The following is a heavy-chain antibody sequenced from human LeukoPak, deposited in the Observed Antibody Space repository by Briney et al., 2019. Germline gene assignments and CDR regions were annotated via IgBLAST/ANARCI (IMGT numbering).Heavy chain of an antibody. CDR1: GFTFSSYG. Sequence: SGGSLRLSCAASGFTFSSYGMNWVRQAPGQGLEWVANIKHDGREKYYVDSVKGRFTISRDDGQNSLSLHMNSVRAEDTAVYYCGYTNNFYHWGQGALVVVSA. CDR3: GYTNNFYH. CDR2: IKHDGREK. D-gene: IGHD3-16*02. J-gene: IGHJ4*02. V-gene: IGHV3-7*01.